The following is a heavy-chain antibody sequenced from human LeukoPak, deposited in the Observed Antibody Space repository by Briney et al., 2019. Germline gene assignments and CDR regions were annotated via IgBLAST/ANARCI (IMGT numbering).Heavy chain of an antibody. V-gene: IGHV4-30-2*01. CDR3: ARDNDRANYFDY. CDR2: IYYSGST. Sequence: SQTLSLTCAVSGGSISSGGYSWSWIRQPPGKGLEWFGYIYYSGSTYYNPSLKSRVTISVDRSKNQFSLKLSSVTAADTAVYYCARDNDRANYFDYWGQGTLVTVSS. D-gene: IGHD3-9*01. J-gene: IGHJ4*02. CDR1: GGSISSGGYS.